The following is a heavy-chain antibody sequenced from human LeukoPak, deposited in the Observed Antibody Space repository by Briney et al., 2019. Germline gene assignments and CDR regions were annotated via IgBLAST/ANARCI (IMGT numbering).Heavy chain of an antibody. CDR3: ARVIVRYFDWSDSAFDT. J-gene: IGHJ3*02. CDR2: INPNSGGT. V-gene: IGHV1-2*02. CDR1: GYTFTGYY. D-gene: IGHD3-9*01. Sequence: ASVKVSCKASGYTFTGYYMHWVRQAPGQGLEWMGWINPNSGGTNYAQKFQGRVTMTRDTSISTAYMELSRLRSDDTAVYYCARVIVRYFDWSDSAFDTWGQGTMVTVSS.